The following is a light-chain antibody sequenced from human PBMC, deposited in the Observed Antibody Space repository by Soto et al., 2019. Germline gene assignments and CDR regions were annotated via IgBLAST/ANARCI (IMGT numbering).Light chain of an antibody. J-gene: IGKJ3*01. CDR3: QQRTDWPSLFT. CDR1: QSVSSY. V-gene: IGKV3-11*01. CDR2: DAS. Sequence: EIVLSQSPAILSLSPGERATLSCRASQSVSSYLAWYQQKPGQAPRLLIYDASNRATGIPTRFSGSGSGTDFTLTISSLEPEDFAVYYCQQRTDWPSLFTFGPGTKVEIK.